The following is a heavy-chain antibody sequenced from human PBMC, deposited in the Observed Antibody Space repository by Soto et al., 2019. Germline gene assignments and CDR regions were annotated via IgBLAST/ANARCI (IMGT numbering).Heavy chain of an antibody. CDR1: GFTVSGSA. D-gene: IGHD3-16*02. CDR2: IRSKTNSYAT. V-gene: IGHV3-73*01. CDR3: TSHLGELSFPRAFDI. J-gene: IGHJ3*02. Sequence: EVQLVESGGGLVQPGGSLKLSCAASGFTVSGSAVHWVRQASGKGLEWVGRIRSKTNSYATAYAASVKGRFTISRDDSKNMAYLQMNSLKTEDTAVYYSTSHLGELSFPRAFDIWGQGTMVTVSS.